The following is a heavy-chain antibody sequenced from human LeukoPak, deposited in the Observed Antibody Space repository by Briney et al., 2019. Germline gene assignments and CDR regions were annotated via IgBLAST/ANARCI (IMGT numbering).Heavy chain of an antibody. CDR1: GFALSNYW. V-gene: IGHV3-74*01. J-gene: IGHJ4*02. CDR3: GRRYCSGATRYFDY. CDR2: ISRDGSIT. Sequence: GGSLRLSCAASGFALSNYWMDWVRQAPGEGLLWLSHISRDGSITNYADSVKGRFTISRDNAKSTLSLQMNSLRAEDTGVYYRGRRYCSGATRYFDYWGQGTLVTVSS. D-gene: IGHD2-8*02.